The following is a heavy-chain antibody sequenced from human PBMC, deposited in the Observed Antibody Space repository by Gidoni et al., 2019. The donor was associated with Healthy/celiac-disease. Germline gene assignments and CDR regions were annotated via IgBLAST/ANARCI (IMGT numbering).Heavy chain of an antibody. CDR2: IYHSGST. CDR1: GCPTSSSNW. D-gene: IGHD1-26*01. CDR3: ARDRPVGATMAVLGVFDY. J-gene: IGHJ4*02. Sequence: QLQLQDSGPGLVNPSGTLSLTCAVSGCPTSSSNWWGGVRQPPGKGLEWIGEIYHSGSTNCNTSLKSRVTISVDKSKNQFSMKLSSVTAADAAVYYCARDRPVGATMAVLGVFDYWGQGTLVTVSS. V-gene: IGHV4-4*02.